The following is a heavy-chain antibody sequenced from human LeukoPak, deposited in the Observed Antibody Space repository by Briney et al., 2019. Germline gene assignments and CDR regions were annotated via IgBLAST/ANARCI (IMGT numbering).Heavy chain of an antibody. Sequence: GALVKVPCKASGYTFTSYYMHRVRQAPGQGLEWMGIINPSGGSTSYAQKFQGRVTMTRDTSTSTVYMELSSLRSEDTAVYYCARAGRSSTSLANYWGQGTLVTVSS. D-gene: IGHD2-2*01. CDR1: GYTFTSYY. CDR2: INPSGGST. CDR3: ARAGRSSTSLANY. V-gene: IGHV1-46*01. J-gene: IGHJ4*02.